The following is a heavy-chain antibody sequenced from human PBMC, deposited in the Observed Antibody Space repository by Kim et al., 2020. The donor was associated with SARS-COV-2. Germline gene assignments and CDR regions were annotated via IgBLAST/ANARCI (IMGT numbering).Heavy chain of an antibody. D-gene: IGHD3-10*01. V-gene: IGHV1-3*01. Sequence: YSQKFQGRVTITRGPSAGTAYMGLGSLRSEDTAVYYCARDGSGSYNWFDPWGQGTLVTVSS. J-gene: IGHJ5*02. CDR3: ARDGSGSYNWFDP.